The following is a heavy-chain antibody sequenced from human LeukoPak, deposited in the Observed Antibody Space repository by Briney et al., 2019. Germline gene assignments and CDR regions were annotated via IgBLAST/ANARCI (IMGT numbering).Heavy chain of an antibody. CDR3: AKSSPPYCSGGSCYRTYYFDY. J-gene: IGHJ4*02. V-gene: IGHV3-23*01. D-gene: IGHD2-15*01. CDR2: ISGSGGST. CDR1: GFTFSSYA. Sequence: PGGSLRLSCAASGFTFSSYAMGWVRQAPGKGLEWVSAISGSGGSTYYADSVKGRFTISRDNSKNTLYLQMNSLRVEDTAVFYCAKSSPPYCSGGSCYRTYYFDYWGQGTLVTVSS.